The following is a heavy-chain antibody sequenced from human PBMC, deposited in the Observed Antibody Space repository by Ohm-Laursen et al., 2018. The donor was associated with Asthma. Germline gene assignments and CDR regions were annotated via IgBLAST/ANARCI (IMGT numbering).Heavy chain of an antibody. CDR3: AREISGSHGI. D-gene: IGHD1-26*01. J-gene: IGHJ4*02. Sequence: SLRLSCTASGFTFSSYGMHWVRQAPGKGLEWVAVISYDGSNKYYADSVKGRFTISRDNSKNTLYLQMNSLRAEDTAVYYCAREISGSHGIWGQGTLVTVSS. CDR1: GFTFSSYG. CDR2: ISYDGSNK. V-gene: IGHV3-30*03.